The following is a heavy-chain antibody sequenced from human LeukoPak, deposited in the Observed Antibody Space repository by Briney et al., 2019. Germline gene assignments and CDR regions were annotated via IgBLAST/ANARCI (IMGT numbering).Heavy chain of an antibody. V-gene: IGHV4-34*01. CDR1: GGSFSGYY. J-gene: IGHJ3*02. D-gene: IGHD1-26*01. Sequence: SETLSLTCAVYGGSFSGYYWSWIRQPPGKGLEWIGEINHSGSTNYNPSLKSRVTISVDTSKNQFSLKLSSVTAADTAVYYCARDRFYSGSYGWNWSGAFDIWGQGTMVTVSS. CDR3: ARDRFYSGSYGWNWSGAFDI. CDR2: INHSGST.